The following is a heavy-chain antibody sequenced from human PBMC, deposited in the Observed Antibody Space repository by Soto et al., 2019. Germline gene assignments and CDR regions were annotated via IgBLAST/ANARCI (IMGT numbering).Heavy chain of an antibody. CDR2: ISGSGGST. V-gene: IGHV3-23*01. CDR1: GFTFSSYA. D-gene: IGHD3-10*01. J-gene: IGHJ4*02. Sequence: GGSLRLSCAASGFTFSSYAMSWVRQAPGKGLEWVSAISGSGGSTYYADSVKGRFTISRDNSKNTLYLQMNSLRAEDTAVYYCAELLWFGEKGHFDYWGQGTLVTVSS. CDR3: AELLWFGEKGHFDY.